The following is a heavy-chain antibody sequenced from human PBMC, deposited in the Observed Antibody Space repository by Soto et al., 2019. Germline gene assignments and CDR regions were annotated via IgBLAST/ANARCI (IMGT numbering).Heavy chain of an antibody. Sequence: PGESLKVSCKGSGYSFTSYWIGWVSKLPGKGLEWMGIIYPGDSDTRYSPSFQGQVTISVDTSKNQFSLKLSSVTAADTAVYYCARDIFEETGAFDIWGQGTMVTVSS. CDR3: ARDIFEETGAFDI. D-gene: IGHD5-12*01. V-gene: IGHV5-51*01. J-gene: IGHJ3*02. CDR1: GYSFTSYW. CDR2: IYPGDSDT.